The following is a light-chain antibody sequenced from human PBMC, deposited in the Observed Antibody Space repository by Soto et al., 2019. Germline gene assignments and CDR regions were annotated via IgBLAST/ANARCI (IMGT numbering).Light chain of an antibody. J-gene: IGLJ1*01. Sequence: QSALTQPASVSGSPGQSITISCTGTSSDVGGYNYVSWYQQHPGKAPKLMIYEVSNRPSGVSNRFSGSKSGNTASLTISGLQAEDEADYYCSSYNVFGTGTKV. CDR3: SSYNV. CDR1: SSDVGGYNY. V-gene: IGLV2-14*01. CDR2: EVS.